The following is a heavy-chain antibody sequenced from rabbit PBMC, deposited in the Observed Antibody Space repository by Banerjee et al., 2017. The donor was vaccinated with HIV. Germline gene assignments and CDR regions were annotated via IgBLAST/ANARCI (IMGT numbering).Heavy chain of an antibody. CDR2: IYSSNGDK. V-gene: IGHV1S43*01. CDR1: GFSFSSSYY. CDR3: ARYTSDSGFSL. D-gene: IGHD1-1*01. Sequence: QEQLEESGGDLVKPGASLTLTCTASGFSFSSSYYMCWVRQAPGKGLELIACIYSSNGDKWYASWVNGRFTISRSTSLNTVDLKMTSLTVADTATYFCARYTSDSGFSLWGQGTLVTVS. J-gene: IGHJ3*01.